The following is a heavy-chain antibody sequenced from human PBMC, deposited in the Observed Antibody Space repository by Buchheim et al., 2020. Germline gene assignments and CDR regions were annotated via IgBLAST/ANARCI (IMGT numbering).Heavy chain of an antibody. CDR3: ARDRYCSGGSCPDNWFDP. J-gene: IGHJ5*02. Sequence: QLQLQESGPGLVKPSETLSLTCTVSGGSISSSSYYWGWIRQPPGKGLEWIGSIYYSGSTYYNPSLKSRVTISVDTSKNQFSLTLSSVTAADTAVYYCARDRYCSGGSCPDNWFDPWGQGTL. D-gene: IGHD2-15*01. V-gene: IGHV4-39*07. CDR2: IYYSGST. CDR1: GGSISSSSYY.